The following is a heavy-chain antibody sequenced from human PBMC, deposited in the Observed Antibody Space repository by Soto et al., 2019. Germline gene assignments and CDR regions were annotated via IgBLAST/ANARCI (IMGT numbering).Heavy chain of an antibody. J-gene: IGHJ5*02. V-gene: IGHV3-30-3*01. CDR1: GFTFSTFA. D-gene: IGHD3-3*01. CDR3: ARDGLPDDFRTGGYWFDP. CDR2: ISHDESNK. Sequence: ESGGGVVQPGRSLRLSCAASGFTFSTFAFHWVRQAPGKGLEWVALISHDESNKYYGDSVKGRFTISRDNSKNTLYMQMNSLRVEDTAIYYCARDGLPDDFRTGGYWFDPWGQGTLVTVSS.